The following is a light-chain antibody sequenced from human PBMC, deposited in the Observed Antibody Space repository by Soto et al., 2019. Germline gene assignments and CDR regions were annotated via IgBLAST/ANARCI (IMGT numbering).Light chain of an antibody. V-gene: IGLV2-14*03. CDR1: SGDVGGFNF. Sequence: QSALTQPASVSGSPGQSITISCTGTSGDVGGFNFVSWYQQHPGKAPKLIIYDVSNRPSGVSSRFSGSKSGNTASLTVSGLQGDDEADYYCISYSSSRSLVVLGGGTKLTVL. CDR3: ISYSSSRSLVV. CDR2: DVS. J-gene: IGLJ2*01.